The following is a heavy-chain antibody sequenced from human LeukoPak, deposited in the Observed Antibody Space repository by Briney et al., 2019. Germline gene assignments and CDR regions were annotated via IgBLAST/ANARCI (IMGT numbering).Heavy chain of an antibody. J-gene: IGHJ4*02. D-gene: IGHD3-22*01. V-gene: IGHV1-69*05. CDR2: IIPIFGTA. CDR3: ARILDSSGYYLDY. CDR1: GGTFSSYA. Sequence: SVKVSCKASGGTFSSYAISWVRQAPGQGLEWMGRIIPIFGTANYAQKFQGRVTITTDESTSTAYMELSSLRSEDTVVYYCARILDSSGYYLDYWGQGTLVTVSS.